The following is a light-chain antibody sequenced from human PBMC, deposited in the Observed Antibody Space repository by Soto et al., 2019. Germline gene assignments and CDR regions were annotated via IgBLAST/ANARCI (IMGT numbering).Light chain of an antibody. CDR2: KAS. CDR3: QQYNSYSWT. Sequence: EIQMTPSPFTLSASVGDRVTINCRASQSISSWLAWYQQKPGKAPKLLIYKASTLESGVPSNFSGSGSGTEFTLTISSLQPDDSATYFCQQYNSYSWTFGQGTKVDIK. CDR1: QSISSW. V-gene: IGKV1-5*03. J-gene: IGKJ1*01.